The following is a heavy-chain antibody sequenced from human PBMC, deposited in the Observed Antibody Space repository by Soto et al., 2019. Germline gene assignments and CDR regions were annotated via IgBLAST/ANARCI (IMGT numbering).Heavy chain of an antibody. CDR2: ILYDGSSK. Sequence: QVQLVESGGGVVQPGRSLRLSCAASGFTFSSYAMHWVRQAPGKGLEWVAFILYDGSSKYYADSVKGRFTISRDNSKNTLLLQMNSLRAEDTAVYYCARGRTVTTDYYYGVDVWGQGTTVTVSS. J-gene: IGHJ6*02. D-gene: IGHD4-17*01. V-gene: IGHV3-30-3*01. CDR3: ARGRTVTTDYYYGVDV. CDR1: GFTFSSYA.